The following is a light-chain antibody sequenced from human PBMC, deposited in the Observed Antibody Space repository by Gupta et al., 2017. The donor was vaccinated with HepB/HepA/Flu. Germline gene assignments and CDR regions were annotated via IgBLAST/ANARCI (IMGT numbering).Light chain of an antibody. CDR2: GAS. CDR3: QQYNNWPET. V-gene: IGKV3-15*01. CDR1: QSVSSN. Sequence: ISQPPATHSVSPGERATLSCRASQSVSSNLAWYQQKPGQAPRLLIYGASTRATGIPARFSGSGSGTEFTLTISSLQSEDFAVYYCQQYNNWPETFGQGTKVEIK. J-gene: IGKJ1*01.